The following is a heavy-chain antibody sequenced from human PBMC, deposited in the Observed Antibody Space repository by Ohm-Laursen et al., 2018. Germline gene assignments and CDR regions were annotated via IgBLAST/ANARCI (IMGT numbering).Heavy chain of an antibody. D-gene: IGHD6-19*01. CDR3: AESRTAEAGTGAFEI. CDR2: ISISGGST. J-gene: IGHJ3*02. V-gene: IGHV3-23*01. Sequence: GSLRLSCSASGFTFSNHAMNWVRQAPGRGLEWVSSISISGGSTNYADSVKGRFTISRDNSNNMLTLQMNSLRVEDTAVYFCAESRTAEAGTGAFEIWGQGTMVTVSS. CDR1: GFTFSNHA.